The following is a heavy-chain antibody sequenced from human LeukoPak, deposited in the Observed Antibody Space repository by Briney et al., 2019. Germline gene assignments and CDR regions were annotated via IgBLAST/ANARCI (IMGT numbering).Heavy chain of an antibody. Sequence: PGGSLRLSCAASGFTFSSYEMNWVPQAPGKGLEWVSYISSSCSPIYYADSVKGRFTISRDNDKNSLYLQMNSLRAEDTAVYYCARAEYDILTGYPYGDQGTLVTVPS. J-gene: IGHJ4*02. V-gene: IGHV3-48*03. CDR3: ARAEYDILTGYPY. CDR2: ISSSCSPI. D-gene: IGHD3-9*01. CDR1: GFTFSSYE.